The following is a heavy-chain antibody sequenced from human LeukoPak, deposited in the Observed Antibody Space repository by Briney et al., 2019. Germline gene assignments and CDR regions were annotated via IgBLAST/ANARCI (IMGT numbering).Heavy chain of an antibody. J-gene: IGHJ4*02. V-gene: IGHV1-18*01. CDR1: GYTFTSYG. CDR3: ARVPNCGGDCRPIGAADY. Sequence: ASVKVSCKASGYTFTSYGISWVRQAPGQGLEWMGWISAYNGNTNYAQKLQGRVTTTTDTSTSTAYMELRSLRSDDTAVYYCARVPNCGGDCRPIGAADYWGQGTLVTVSS. CDR2: ISAYNGNT. D-gene: IGHD2-21*02.